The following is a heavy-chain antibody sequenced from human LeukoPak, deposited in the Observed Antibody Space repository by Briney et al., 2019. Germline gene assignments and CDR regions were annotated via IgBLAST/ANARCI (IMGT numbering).Heavy chain of an antibody. CDR1: GGTFSSYA. J-gene: IGHJ4*02. CDR2: IIPIFGTA. CDR3: GSGVAGSFDY. Sequence: SVKVSCKASGGTFSSYAISWVRQAPGQGLEWMGGIIPIFGTANYAQKFQGRATITADESTSTAYMELSSLRSEDTAVYYCGSGVAGSFDYWGQGTLVTVSS. V-gene: IGHV1-69*01. D-gene: IGHD6-19*01.